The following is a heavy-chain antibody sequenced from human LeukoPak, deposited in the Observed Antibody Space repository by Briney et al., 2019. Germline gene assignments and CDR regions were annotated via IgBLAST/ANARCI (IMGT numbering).Heavy chain of an antibody. CDR3: ARRVYYDILTGSYYFDY. CDR2: VYYSGST. Sequence: PSETLSLTCTVSGGSISRSTTYYWGWIRQPPGKGLEWMGSVYYSGSTYYNPSLKSRVTISVDTSNNQFSLNLSSVTPANTALYWCARRVYYDILTGSYYFDYWGQGTLVTVSS. CDR1: GGSISRSTTYY. D-gene: IGHD3-9*01. J-gene: IGHJ4*02. V-gene: IGHV4-39*01.